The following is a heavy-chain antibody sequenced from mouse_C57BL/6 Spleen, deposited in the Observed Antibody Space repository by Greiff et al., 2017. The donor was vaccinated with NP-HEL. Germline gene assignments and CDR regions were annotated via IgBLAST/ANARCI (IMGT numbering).Heavy chain of an antibody. CDR2: INPGSGGT. J-gene: IGHJ4*01. CDR1: GYAFTNYL. D-gene: IGHD2-1*01. Sequence: VQLQQSGAELVRPGTSVKVSCKASGYAFTNYLIEWVKQRPGQGLEWIGVINPGSGGTNYNEKFKGKATLTADKSSSTAYMQLSSLTSEDSAVYFCAREREHIYYGNYAYAMDYWGQGTSVTVSS. V-gene: IGHV1-54*01. CDR3: AREREHIYYGNYAYAMDY.